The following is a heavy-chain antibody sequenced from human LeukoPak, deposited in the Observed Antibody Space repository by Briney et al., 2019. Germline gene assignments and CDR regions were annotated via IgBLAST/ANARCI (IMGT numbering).Heavy chain of an antibody. CDR3: AKWYPRHYYDSSGYY. V-gene: IGHV3-23*01. Sequence: PGGSLRRSCAASGFTFSSYAMSWVRQAPGKGLEWISAISGSGGSTYYADSVKGRFTISRDNSKNTLYLQMNSLRAEDTAVYYCAKWYPRHYYDSSGYYWGQGTLVTVSS. CDR2: ISGSGGST. J-gene: IGHJ4*02. D-gene: IGHD3-22*01. CDR1: GFTFSSYA.